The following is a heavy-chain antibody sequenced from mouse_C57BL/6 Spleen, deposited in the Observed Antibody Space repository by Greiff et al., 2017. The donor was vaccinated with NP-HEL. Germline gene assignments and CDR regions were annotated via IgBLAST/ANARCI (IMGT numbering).Heavy chain of an antibody. D-gene: IGHD3-1*01. Sequence: QVQLKESGPGLVQPSQSLSITCTVSGFSLPSSCVHWVRQSPGNGLEWLGVICSGGRTDYNAAFMSRLSITKDNSKSQVFFKMNSLQADDTAIYYCAKEGLRDWGQGTTLTVSS. CDR3: AKEGLRD. CDR1: GFSLPSSC. J-gene: IGHJ2*01. V-gene: IGHV2-5*01. CDR2: ICSGGRT.